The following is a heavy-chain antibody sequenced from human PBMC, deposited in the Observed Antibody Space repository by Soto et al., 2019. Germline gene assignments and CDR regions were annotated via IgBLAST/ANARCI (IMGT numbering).Heavy chain of an antibody. Sequence: GGSLRLSCAASGFTFDDYTMHWVRQAPGKGLEWVSLISWDGGSTYYADSVKGRFTISRDNSKNSLYLQMNSLRTEDTALYYCAKVVLTPYYYGMDVWGQGTTVTVSS. V-gene: IGHV3-43*01. CDR2: ISWDGGST. CDR1: GFTFDDYT. J-gene: IGHJ6*02. D-gene: IGHD3-10*01. CDR3: AKVVLTPYYYGMDV.